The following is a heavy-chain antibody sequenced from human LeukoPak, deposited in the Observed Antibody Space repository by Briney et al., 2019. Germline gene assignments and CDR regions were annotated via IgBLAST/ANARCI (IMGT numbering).Heavy chain of an antibody. D-gene: IGHD1-26*01. Sequence: GGSLRLSCAASGFTFSSYGMHWVRQAPGKGLEWVAVISYDGSNKYYADSVKGRFTISRDNSKNTLYLQMNSLRAEDTAVYYCAKERRSWWELRPFDYWGQGTLVTVSS. CDR2: ISYDGSNK. J-gene: IGHJ4*02. CDR1: GFTFSSYG. CDR3: AKERRSWWELRPFDY. V-gene: IGHV3-30*18.